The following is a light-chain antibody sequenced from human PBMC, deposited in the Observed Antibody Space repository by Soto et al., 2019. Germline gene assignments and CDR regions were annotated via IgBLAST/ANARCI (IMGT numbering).Light chain of an antibody. Sequence: DIQLTQSPSSLSASVGDRVTIPCRVSQGISSYLNWYRQKPGKPPKLLVYSESNFQSGVPSRFSGSGSWTDFTLTFSSLQPEDVADYYGQRTYNAPLTFGGGTKVQIK. CDR1: QGISSY. V-gene: IGKV1-27*01. CDR3: QRTYNAPLT. CDR2: SES. J-gene: IGKJ4*01.